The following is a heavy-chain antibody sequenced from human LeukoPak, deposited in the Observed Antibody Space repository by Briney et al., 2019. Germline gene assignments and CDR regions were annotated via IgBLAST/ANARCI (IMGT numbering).Heavy chain of an antibody. CDR2: ISGSGGST. CDR3: AKDRGYSSSSASVFDY. CDR1: GFTFSSYA. D-gene: IGHD6-6*01. J-gene: IGHJ4*02. V-gene: IGHV3-23*01. Sequence: PGGSLRLSCAASGFTFSSYAMYWVRQAPEKGLEWFSGISGSGGSTYYADSVKGRFTISRGNSKNTLYLQMNSLRAEDTAVYYCAKDRGYSSSSASVFDYWGQGTLVTVSS.